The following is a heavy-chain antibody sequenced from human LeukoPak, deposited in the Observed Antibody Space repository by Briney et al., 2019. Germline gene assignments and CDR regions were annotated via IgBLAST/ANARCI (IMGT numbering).Heavy chain of an antibody. CDR3: AKDRDGQFNFDY. J-gene: IGHJ4*02. V-gene: IGHV3-7*01. Sequence: GGSLRLSCAASGFTFRSYWMSWVRQAPGKGLEWVANIKQDGSDKYYVDSVKGRFTISRDNAKNSLYLQMNSLRAEDTAVYYCAKDRDGQFNFDYWGQGTLVTVSS. CDR1: GFTFRSYW. D-gene: IGHD2-21*02. CDR2: IKQDGSDK.